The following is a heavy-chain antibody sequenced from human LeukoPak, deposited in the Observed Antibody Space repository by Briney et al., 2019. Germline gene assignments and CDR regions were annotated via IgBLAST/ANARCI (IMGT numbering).Heavy chain of an antibody. D-gene: IGHD3-22*01. CDR1: GGSISSYS. V-gene: IGHV4-59*01. CDR3: ARSPGYYYDSSGYLD. Sequence: PSETLSLTCTVSGGSISSYSWSWIRQPPGKGLGWIGYIYYSGSTNYNPSLKSRVTISVDTSKNQFSLKLSSVTAADTAVYYCARSPGYYYDSSGYLDWGQGTMVTVSS. J-gene: IGHJ3*01. CDR2: IYYSGST.